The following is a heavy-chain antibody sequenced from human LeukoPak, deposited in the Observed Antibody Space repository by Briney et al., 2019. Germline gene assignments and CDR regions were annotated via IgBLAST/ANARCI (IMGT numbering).Heavy chain of an antibody. CDR2: IDPSDSYT. CDR1: GYTFISYW. Sequence: GESLKISCQVSGYTFISYWISWVRQMPGKGLEWMGRIDPSDSYTNYNPSFQGHVTISSDKSINTAYLQWSSLKASDTAIYYCARHPVAGTGGWFDPWGQGTLVTVSS. J-gene: IGHJ5*02. CDR3: ARHPVAGTGGWFDP. D-gene: IGHD6-19*01. V-gene: IGHV5-10-1*01.